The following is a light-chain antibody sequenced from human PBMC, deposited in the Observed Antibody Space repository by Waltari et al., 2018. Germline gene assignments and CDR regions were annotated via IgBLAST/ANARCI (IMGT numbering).Light chain of an antibody. J-gene: IGKJ2*01. V-gene: IGKV1-5*03. Sequence: DIPMTQSPSTLSASVGDRVTITCRASQSISSWLAWYQQKPGKAPKLLIDKASTLESGVPSRFSGSGSGTEFTLTISSLQPDDFVTYYCQQYTSYSPYTFGQGTKLEIK. CDR1: QSISSW. CDR3: QQYTSYSPYT. CDR2: KAS.